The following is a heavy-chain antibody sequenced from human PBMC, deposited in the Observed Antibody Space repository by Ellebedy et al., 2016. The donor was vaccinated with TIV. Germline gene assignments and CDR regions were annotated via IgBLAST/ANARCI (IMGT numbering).Heavy chain of an antibody. Sequence: SETLSLXXAVYGGSFSGYYWSWIRQPPGKGLEWIGYIYYSGGTNYNPSLKSRVTISVDTSKNQFSLKLSSVTAADTAVYYCARFMVRGATYFDYWGQGTLVTVSS. D-gene: IGHD3-10*01. CDR3: ARFMVRGATYFDY. J-gene: IGHJ4*02. CDR2: IYYSGGT. CDR1: GGSFSGYY. V-gene: IGHV4-59*01.